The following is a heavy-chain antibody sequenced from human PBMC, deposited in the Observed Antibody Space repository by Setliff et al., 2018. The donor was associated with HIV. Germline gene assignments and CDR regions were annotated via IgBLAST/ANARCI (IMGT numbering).Heavy chain of an antibody. CDR1: GGSISISSNH. J-gene: IGHJ4*02. CDR3: ARDPSDGYGHFDY. D-gene: IGHD2-2*03. CDR2: FSNIGST. Sequence: SETLSLTCTVSGGSISISSNHWGWFRQPAGKSLEWIGRFSNIGSTDYNPSLKSRVTISVDRSRNQFSLKLSSVTAADTAVYYCARDPSDGYGHFDYWGQGALVTVSS. V-gene: IGHV4-61*02.